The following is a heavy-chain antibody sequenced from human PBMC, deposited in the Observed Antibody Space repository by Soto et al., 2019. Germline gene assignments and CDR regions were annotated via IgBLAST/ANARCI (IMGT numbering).Heavy chain of an antibody. Sequence: EVQLVESGGGLVKPGGSLRLSCAASGFSFSNAWMKWVRQAPGKGLEWVGRIKSEANGGTTDHAAAVKGRFIISRDDSKNMLFLQMDSLITEDSAVYYCAYYRDSSGRHVDCWGQGTLVTVSS. CDR3: AYYRDSSGRHVDC. J-gene: IGHJ4*02. D-gene: IGHD3-22*01. CDR1: GFSFSNAW. V-gene: IGHV3-15*07. CDR2: IKSEANGGTT.